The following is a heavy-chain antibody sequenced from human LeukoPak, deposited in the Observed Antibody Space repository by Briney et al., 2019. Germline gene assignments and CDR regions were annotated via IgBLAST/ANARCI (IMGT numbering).Heavy chain of an antibody. CDR1: GGTFSSYA. D-gene: IGHD3-22*01. V-gene: IGHV1-69*01. CDR2: IIPIFGTA. J-gene: IGHJ4*02. CDR3: ATHYYDSSGYYFDY. Sequence: VASVKASCKASGGTFSSYAISWVRQAPGQGLEWMGGIIPIFGTANYAQKFQGRVTITADESTSTAYMELSSLRSEDTAVYYCATHYYDSSGYYFDYWGQGTLVTVSS.